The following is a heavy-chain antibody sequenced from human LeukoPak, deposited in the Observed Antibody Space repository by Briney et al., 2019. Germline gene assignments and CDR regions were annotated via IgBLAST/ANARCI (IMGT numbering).Heavy chain of an antibody. V-gene: IGHV3-48*03. J-gene: IGHJ3*02. Sequence: GGSLRLSCAASGFTVSGYEMNWVRQAPGKGLEWVSYISSSGSSIYYADSVKGRFTISRDNARNSLYLQMNSLRAEDTAVYYCARAGYCSGDSCYLDAFDIWGQGTMVTVSS. CDR1: GFTVSGYE. CDR2: ISSSGSSI. CDR3: ARAGYCSGDSCYLDAFDI. D-gene: IGHD2-15*01.